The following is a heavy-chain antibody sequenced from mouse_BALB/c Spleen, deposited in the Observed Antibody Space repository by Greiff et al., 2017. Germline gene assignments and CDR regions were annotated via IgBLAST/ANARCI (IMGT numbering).Heavy chain of an antibody. CDR2: IDPANGNT. D-gene: IGHD2-4*01. J-gene: IGHJ3*01. Sequence: EVKLQESGAELVKPGASVKLSCTASGFNIKDTYMHWVKQRPEQGLEWIGRIDPANGNTKYDPKFQGKATITADTSSNTAYLQLSSLTSEDTAVYYCADYDYDVGFAYWGQGTLVTVSA. CDR3: ADYDYDVGFAY. V-gene: IGHV14-3*02. CDR1: GFNIKDTY.